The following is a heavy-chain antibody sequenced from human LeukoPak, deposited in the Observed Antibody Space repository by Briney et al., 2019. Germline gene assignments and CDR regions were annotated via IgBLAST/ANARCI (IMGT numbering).Heavy chain of an antibody. CDR2: IYPGDSDT. CDR3: ARLGNVDTAMVNWFDP. V-gene: IGHV5-51*01. D-gene: IGHD5-18*01. CDR1: GYSFTSYW. Sequence: GESLKISCKGSGYSFTSYWIGWVRQMPGNGLEWMGIIYPGDSDTRYSPSFQGQVTISADKSISTAYLQWSSLKASDTAMYYCARLGNVDTAMVNWFDPWGQGTLVTVSS. J-gene: IGHJ5*02.